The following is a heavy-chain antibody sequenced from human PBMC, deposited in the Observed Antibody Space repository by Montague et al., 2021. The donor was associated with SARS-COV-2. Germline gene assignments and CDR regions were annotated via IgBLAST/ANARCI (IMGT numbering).Heavy chain of an antibody. V-gene: IGHV4-59*01. Sequence: SEILSLTCTVSGGSFKNYYWSWIRQPPGKGLEWIGYVHHDGSSGXANYNPSVWSRVTISVDTSKKQFSLHLSSVTPADTAVHFCARVFDNSGYALDYWGQGTQVTVSS. CDR1: GGSFKNYY. J-gene: IGHJ4*02. CDR2: VHHDGSSGXA. D-gene: IGHD5-12*01. CDR3: ARVFDNSGYALDY.